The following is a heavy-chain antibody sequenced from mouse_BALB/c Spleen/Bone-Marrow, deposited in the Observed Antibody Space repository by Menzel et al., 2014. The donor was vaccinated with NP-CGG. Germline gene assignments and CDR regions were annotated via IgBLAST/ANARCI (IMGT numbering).Heavy chain of an antibody. V-gene: IGHV1-74*01. J-gene: IGHJ3*01. CDR2: IDPDDSET. CDR1: SNTFTNYW. Sequence: QVQLQQSGSVLVRPGASVKLSCKASSNTFTNYWMSWVKQRPEQGLEWIGRIDPDDSETHYNQKFKDKAILTVDKSSSTAYMQLSSLTSEDSAVYYCVHFGFAYWGQGTLVTVSA. CDR3: VHFGFAY.